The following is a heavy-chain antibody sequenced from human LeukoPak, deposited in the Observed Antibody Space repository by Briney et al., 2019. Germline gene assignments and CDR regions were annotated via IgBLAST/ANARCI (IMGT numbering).Heavy chain of an antibody. CDR2: IYFSGGT. CDR3: ARQRYSYGHVRSFAY. V-gene: IGHV4-59*08. J-gene: IGHJ4*02. D-gene: IGHD5-18*01. Sequence: LSETLSLTCAVSGGSISSYYWSWIRQPLGKGLWWVGYIYFSGGTKYNPPLKSRVTISVDTSKTQFSLNLSSVTAAATAVYYCARQRYSYGHVRSFAYWGQGTLVTVSS. CDR1: GGSISSYY.